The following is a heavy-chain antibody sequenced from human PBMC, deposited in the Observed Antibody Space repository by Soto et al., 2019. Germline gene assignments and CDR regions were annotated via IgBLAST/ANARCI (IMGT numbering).Heavy chain of an antibody. CDR1: GFTFSSYS. Sequence: PGGSLRLSCAASGFTFSSYSMNWVRQAPGKGLEWVSYISSSSSTIYYADSVKGRFTISRDNAKNSLYLQMNSLRAEDTAVYYCASAVLLWFGDHWGQGTLVTVSS. CDR2: ISSSSSTI. J-gene: IGHJ4*02. CDR3: ASAVLLWFGDH. D-gene: IGHD3-10*01. V-gene: IGHV3-48*01.